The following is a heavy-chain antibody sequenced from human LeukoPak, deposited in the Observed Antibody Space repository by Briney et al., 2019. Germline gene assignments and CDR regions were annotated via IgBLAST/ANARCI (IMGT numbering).Heavy chain of an antibody. J-gene: IGHJ5*02. Sequence: PSETLSLTCAVHGGSFSGYYWSWIRQPPGKGLEWIGEINHSGSTNYNPSLKSRVTISVDTSKNQFSLKLSSVTAADTAVYYCARGWRDLPASGPNWFDPWGQGTLVSVSS. D-gene: IGHD2-2*01. CDR2: INHSGST. CDR1: GGSFSGYY. V-gene: IGHV4-34*01. CDR3: ARGWRDLPASGPNWFDP.